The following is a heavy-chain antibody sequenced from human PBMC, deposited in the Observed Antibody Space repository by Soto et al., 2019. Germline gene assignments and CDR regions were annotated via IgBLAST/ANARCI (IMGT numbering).Heavy chain of an antibody. CDR2: ISYDGTTK. CDR1: GFTFGTYG. D-gene: IGHD1-7*01. Sequence: QVQLLESGGGVVQPGRSLRLSCAASGFTFGTYGMHWVRQATGKGLEWVAAISYDGTTKYYADSVKGRFTTSRDNSKNALYLQMNSLRAEDTALYYCAKDTGNYRVGDYWGQGTLVTVSS. V-gene: IGHV3-30*18. J-gene: IGHJ4*02. CDR3: AKDTGNYRVGDY.